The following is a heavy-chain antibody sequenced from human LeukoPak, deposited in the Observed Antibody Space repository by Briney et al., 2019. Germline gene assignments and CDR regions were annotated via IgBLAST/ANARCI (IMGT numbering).Heavy chain of an antibody. J-gene: IGHJ4*02. CDR2: ISYGGSNI. CDR3: ARDALTGYYSPGYYFDY. D-gene: IGHD3-9*01. V-gene: IGHV3-30-3*01. Sequence: GGSLRLFCAASEFTFSTYAMHWVRQTPDKGLEWVAVISYGGSNIYYAESVKGRFTISRDNSENTLYLQMNSLRTEDTAMYYCARDALTGYYSPGYYFDYWGQGTLVTVSS. CDR1: EFTFSTYA.